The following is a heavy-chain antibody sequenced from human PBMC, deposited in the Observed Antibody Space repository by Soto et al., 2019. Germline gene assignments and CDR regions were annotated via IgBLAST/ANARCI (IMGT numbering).Heavy chain of an antibody. J-gene: IGHJ6*02. CDR3: AREGIAAAGEGYYYYGMDV. V-gene: IGHV3-21*01. Sequence: EVQLVESGGGLVKPGGSLRLSCAASGFTFSSYSMNWVRQAPGKGLEWVSSISSSSSYIYYADSVKGRFTISRDNAKNSLYLRMNSLRAEDTAVYYCAREGIAAAGEGYYYYGMDVWGQGTTVTVSS. CDR2: ISSSSSYI. CDR1: GFTFSSYS. D-gene: IGHD6-13*01.